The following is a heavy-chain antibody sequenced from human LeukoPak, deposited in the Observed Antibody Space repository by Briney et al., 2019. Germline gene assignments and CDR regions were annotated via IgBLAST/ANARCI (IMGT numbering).Heavy chain of an antibody. Sequence: GGSLRLSCAASGFTFSSYWMTWVRQAPGKGLEWVANIKQDGSERYYVDSVKGRFTISRDNAKNSLYLQMNSLRAEDTAVYYCARDLGEYSGYPAWFDPWGQGTLVTVSS. D-gene: IGHD5-12*01. CDR1: GFTFSSYW. V-gene: IGHV3-7*01. CDR2: IKQDGSER. J-gene: IGHJ5*02. CDR3: ARDLGEYSGYPAWFDP.